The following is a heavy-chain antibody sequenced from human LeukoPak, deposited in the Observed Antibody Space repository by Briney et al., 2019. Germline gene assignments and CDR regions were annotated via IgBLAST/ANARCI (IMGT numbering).Heavy chain of an antibody. V-gene: IGHV4-34*01. CDR1: GGSFSGYY. CDR2: INHSGST. Sequence: SETLSLTCAVYGGSFSGYYWSWIRQPPGKGLEWIGEINHSGSTNYNPSLKSRDTISVDTSKNQFSLKLSSVTAADTAVYYCALSGRYYYGSGSLADVWGQGTTVTVSS. J-gene: IGHJ6*02. D-gene: IGHD3-10*01. CDR3: ALSGRYYYGSGSLADV.